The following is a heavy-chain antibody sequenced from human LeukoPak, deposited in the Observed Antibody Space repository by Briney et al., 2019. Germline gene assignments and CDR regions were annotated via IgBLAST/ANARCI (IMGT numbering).Heavy chain of an antibody. D-gene: IGHD3-22*01. J-gene: IGHJ4*02. CDR3: ATALVVVITPFDY. Sequence: GASVTVSCKVSGYTLTELSMHWVRQAPGKGLVWMGGFDPEDGETIYAQKFQGRVTMTEDTSTDTAYMELSSLRSEDTAVYYCATALVVVITPFDYWGQGTLVTVSS. V-gene: IGHV1-24*01. CDR2: FDPEDGET. CDR1: GYTLTELS.